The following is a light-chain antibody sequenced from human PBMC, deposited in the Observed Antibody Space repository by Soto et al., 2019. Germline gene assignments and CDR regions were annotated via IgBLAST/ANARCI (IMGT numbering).Light chain of an antibody. CDR2: WAS. V-gene: IGKV4-1*01. CDR1: QSVLHSSHNKNY. J-gene: IGKJ1*01. CDR3: QHYYTSPRT. Sequence: DIVMTQSPDSLAVSLGERATINCKSSQSVLHSSHNKNYLAWYQQKPGQPPKLLIYWASTRKSGVPDRFSGSVSVTDFTLTISSLQAEDVAVYYCQHYYTSPRTFGQGTKVEIK.